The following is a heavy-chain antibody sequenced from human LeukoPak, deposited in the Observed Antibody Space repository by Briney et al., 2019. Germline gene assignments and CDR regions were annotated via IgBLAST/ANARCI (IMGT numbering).Heavy chain of an antibody. CDR1: GGSISSYY. J-gene: IGHJ4*02. Sequence: SETLSLTCTVSGGSISSYYWSWIRQPPGKGLEWIGYTYYSGSTNYNPSLKSRVTISVDTSKNQFSLKLSSVTAADTAVYYCARDSLGLAGFHYWGQGTLVPVSS. CDR3: ARDSLGLAGFHY. V-gene: IGHV4-59*01. D-gene: IGHD7-27*01. CDR2: TYYSGST.